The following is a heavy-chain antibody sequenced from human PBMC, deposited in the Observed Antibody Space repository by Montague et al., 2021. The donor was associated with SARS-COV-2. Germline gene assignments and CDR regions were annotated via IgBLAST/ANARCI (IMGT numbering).Heavy chain of an antibody. J-gene: IGHJ6*02. CDR2: INSDGSST. D-gene: IGHD3-3*01. Sequence: SLRLSCAASGFTFRSYWMHWVRQAPGKGLVWVSRINSDGSSTGYADSVKGRFTISRDNAKNTLCLQMNSLRAEETAGYYCARSIGDFWSGYEDYYSAMGVWGQGTTVTVSS. V-gene: IGHV3-74*01. CDR1: GFTFRSYW. CDR3: ARSIGDFWSGYEDYYSAMGV.